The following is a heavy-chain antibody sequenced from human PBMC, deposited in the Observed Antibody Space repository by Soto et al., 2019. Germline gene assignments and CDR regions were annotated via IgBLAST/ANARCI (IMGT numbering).Heavy chain of an antibody. CDR2: IYYSGST. CDR1: GGSIISSSYY. J-gene: IGHJ4*02. Sequence: SETLSLTCTVSGGSIISSSYYLVCIRQPPWKGLEWIGSIYYSGSTYYNPSLKSRVTISVDTSKNQFSLKLSSVTAADTAVYYCARLYSSGLIDYWGQGTLVTVSS. V-gene: IGHV4-39*01. D-gene: IGHD6-19*01. CDR3: ARLYSSGLIDY.